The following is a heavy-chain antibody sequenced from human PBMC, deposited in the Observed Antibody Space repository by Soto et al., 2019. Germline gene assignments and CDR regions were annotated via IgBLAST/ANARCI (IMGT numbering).Heavy chain of an antibody. CDR1: GFTFSTYW. J-gene: IGHJ6*03. D-gene: IGHD2-8*01. CDR3: ARDRMGMDV. Sequence: GGSLRLSCAASGFTFSTYWMHWVRQAPGKGLVWVSHIDSDGSSTSYADSVKGRFTISRDNAKNTLSLQMNSLRAEDTAVYFCARDRMGMDVWGKGTTVTVSS. V-gene: IGHV3-74*01. CDR2: IDSDGSST.